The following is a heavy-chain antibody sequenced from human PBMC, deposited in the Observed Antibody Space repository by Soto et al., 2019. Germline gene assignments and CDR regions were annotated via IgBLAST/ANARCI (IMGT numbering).Heavy chain of an antibody. CDR1: GFTFSSYA. Sequence: EVHVLESGGGLGQPGGSLRLSCAASGFTFSSYAMAWVRQAPGKGLEWVSSISGRGDRTYYADSVKGRFTISRDNSKNTLSLQMNRLRAEDTALYYCARGPYSDSSEWIDPWGQGTLVTVSS. CDR3: ARGPYSDSSEWIDP. CDR2: ISGRGDRT. J-gene: IGHJ5*02. D-gene: IGHD6-6*01. V-gene: IGHV3-23*01.